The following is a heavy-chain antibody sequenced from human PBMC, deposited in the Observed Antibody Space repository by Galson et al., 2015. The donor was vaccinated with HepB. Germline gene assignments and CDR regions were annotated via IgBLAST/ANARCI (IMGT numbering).Heavy chain of an antibody. CDR1: GFTFSSYG. CDR3: ANPGGYSYGSLNGFDY. J-gene: IGHJ4*02. V-gene: IGHV3-30*18. Sequence: SLRLSCAASGFTFSSYGMHWVRQAPGKGLEWVAVISYDGSNKYYADSVKGRFTISRDNSKNTLYLQMNSLRAEDTAVYYCANPGGYSYGSLNGFDYWGQGTLVTVSS. D-gene: IGHD5-18*01. CDR2: ISYDGSNK.